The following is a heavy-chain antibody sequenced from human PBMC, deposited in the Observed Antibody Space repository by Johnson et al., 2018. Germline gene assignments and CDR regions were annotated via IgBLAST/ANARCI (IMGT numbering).Heavy chain of an antibody. D-gene: IGHD2-21*02. Sequence: VQLVETGGGVVQPGRSXSLSCAASGFTFSGFGMHWVRQAPGKGLEWVAFIRYDGSNKYYADSVRGRFTISRDNSKNTLYLQMNNLRPKDTALYYCARDFRGVMLTASRLDYWGQGTLVTVSS. CDR2: IRYDGSNK. CDR1: GFTFSGFG. V-gene: IGHV3-30*02. CDR3: ARDFRGVMLTASRLDY. J-gene: IGHJ4*02.